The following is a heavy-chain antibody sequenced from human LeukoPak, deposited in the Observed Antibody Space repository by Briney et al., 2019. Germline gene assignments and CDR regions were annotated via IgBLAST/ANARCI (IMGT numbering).Heavy chain of an antibody. J-gene: IGHJ5*02. CDR1: GYSFTSYW. CDR2: IYPGDSDT. Sequence: GESLKISCKGSGYSFTSYWIGWVRQMPGKGLEWMGIIYPGDSDTRYSPSFQGQVTISADKSISTAYLQWSSLKASDTAMYYCARSGYCSSTSCYAPTYNWFDPWGQGTLVIVSS. D-gene: IGHD2-2*03. V-gene: IGHV5-51*01. CDR3: ARSGYCSSTSCYAPTYNWFDP.